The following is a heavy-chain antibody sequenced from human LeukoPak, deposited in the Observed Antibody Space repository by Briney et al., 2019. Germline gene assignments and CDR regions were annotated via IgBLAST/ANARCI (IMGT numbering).Heavy chain of an antibody. CDR1: GGSFSGYY. D-gene: IGHD1-26*01. J-gene: IGHJ5*02. CDR3: AKAVLTLWEPAFDP. V-gene: IGHV4-34*01. Sequence: SETLSLTCAVYGGSFSGYYWSWIRQPPGKGLEWIGEINHSGSTNYNPSLKSRVTISVDTSKNQFSLKLSSVTAADTALYYCAKAVLTLWEPAFDPWGQGTLVTVSS. CDR2: INHSGST.